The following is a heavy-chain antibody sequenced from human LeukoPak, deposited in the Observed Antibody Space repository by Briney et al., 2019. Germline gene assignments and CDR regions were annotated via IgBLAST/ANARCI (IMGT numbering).Heavy chain of an antibody. D-gene: IGHD2-2*01. J-gene: IGHJ4*02. V-gene: IGHV3-48*01. CDR1: GFTFSSYS. Sequence: GGSLRLSCAASGFTFSSYSMNWVRQAPGKGLEWVSYISYSSSTIYYADSVKGRFTISRDNAKNSLYLQMNSLRAEDTAVYYCAKFLFQYASKGPLDYWGQGTLVTVSS. CDR2: ISYSSSTI. CDR3: AKFLFQYASKGPLDY.